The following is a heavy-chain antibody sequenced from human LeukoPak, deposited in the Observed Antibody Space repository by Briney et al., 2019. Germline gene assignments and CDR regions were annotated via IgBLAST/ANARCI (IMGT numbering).Heavy chain of an antibody. V-gene: IGHV4-39*01. Sequence: SETLSLTCTVSGVSIRSSTYYWGWLRQPPGKGLEWIGSIYYSGSTYYNPSLKSRVTISVDTSKNQFSLKLSSVTAADTAVYYCARHDSSGPYNAFDIWGQGTMVTVSS. CDR3: ARHDSSGPYNAFDI. J-gene: IGHJ3*02. CDR1: GVSIRSSTYY. CDR2: IYYSGST. D-gene: IGHD3-22*01.